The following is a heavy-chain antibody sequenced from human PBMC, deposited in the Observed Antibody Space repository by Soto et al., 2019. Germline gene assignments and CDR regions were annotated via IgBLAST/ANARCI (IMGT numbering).Heavy chain of an antibody. CDR3: ARGPIVGATKAFDY. J-gene: IGHJ4*02. D-gene: IGHD1-26*01. CDR1: GGSISSGGYS. Sequence: SETLSLTCAVSGGSISSGGYSWSWIRQPPGKGLEWIGYIYHSGSTYYNPSLKSRVTISVDRSKNQFSLKLSSVTAADAAVYYCARGPIVGATKAFDYWGQGTLVTSPQ. CDR2: IYHSGST. V-gene: IGHV4-30-2*01.